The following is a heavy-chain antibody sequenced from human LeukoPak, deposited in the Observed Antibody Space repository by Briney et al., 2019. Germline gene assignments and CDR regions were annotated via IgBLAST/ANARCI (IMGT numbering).Heavy chain of an antibody. CDR1: GFTFSNAW. CDR2: IKSKTDGGTT. V-gene: IGHV3-15*01. D-gene: IGHD6-13*01. J-gene: IGHJ6*03. CDR3: TTEVESSSWYTAYYYYYYMDV. Sequence: GGSLRLSCAASGFTFSNAWMSWVRQAPGKGLEWVGRIKSKTDGGTTDYAAPVKGRFTISRDDSKNTLYLQMNSLKTEDTAVYYCTTEVESSSWYTAYYYYYYMDVWGKGTTVTVSS.